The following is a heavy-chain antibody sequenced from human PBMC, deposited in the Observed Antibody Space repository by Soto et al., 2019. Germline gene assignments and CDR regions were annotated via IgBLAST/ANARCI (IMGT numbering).Heavy chain of an antibody. V-gene: IGHV3-74*03. D-gene: IGHD1-7*01. CDR3: CRAGDWNYGQDV. CDR2: INSACARI. Sequence: GGSLRLSCAASGFTFTNYSIHWVRHPPGKGLEWVGRINSACARIEYGDSVRGRFTISRDNAHNMVFLRMNSLTDEDSGIYFCCRAGDWNYGQDVWGQGTLVTISS. CDR1: GFTFTNYS. J-gene: IGHJ4*03.